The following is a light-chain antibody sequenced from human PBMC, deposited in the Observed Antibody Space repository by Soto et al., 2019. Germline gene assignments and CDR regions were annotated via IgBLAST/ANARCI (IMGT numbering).Light chain of an antibody. CDR3: QQYGSSPHT. CDR2: GAS. Sequence: EIVLTQSPGTLSLSPGERATLSCRASQSVSSSYLAWYQHKPGQAPRLLIYGASSRSTGIPDRFSGSGSGTDFNLTISRLEPEYFAVYYCQQYGSSPHTFGQGTKLEIK. V-gene: IGKV3-20*01. J-gene: IGKJ2*01. CDR1: QSVSSSY.